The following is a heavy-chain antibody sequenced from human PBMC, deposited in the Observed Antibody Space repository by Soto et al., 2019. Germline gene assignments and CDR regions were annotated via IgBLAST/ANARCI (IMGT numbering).Heavy chain of an antibody. V-gene: IGHV3-9*01. J-gene: IGHJ6*02. Sequence: LSLTCAASGFTFYDYAMHWVRQSPGKGLEWGSGISWTSGSIGYAVSVKGRFTISRDNAKNSLYLQMNSLRAEDTALYYCAKERNWNYYYYGMDVWGQGTTVTVSS. CDR2: ISWTSGSI. CDR1: GFTFYDYA. CDR3: AKERNWNYYYYGMDV. D-gene: IGHD1-1*01.